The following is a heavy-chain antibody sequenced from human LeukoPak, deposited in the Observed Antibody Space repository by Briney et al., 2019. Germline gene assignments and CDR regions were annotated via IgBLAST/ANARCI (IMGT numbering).Heavy chain of an antibody. Sequence: SQTLSLTCTVSGGSISSGSSYWSWIRQHPGKGLEWIGYIFYSGSTYCNPSPKSRVTISVDTSKNQFSLKLSSVTAADTAVYYCAREANYYGSGTYYKTFDYWGQGALVTVSS. J-gene: IGHJ4*02. CDR1: GGSISSGSSY. V-gene: IGHV4-31*03. CDR3: AREANYYGSGTYYKTFDY. CDR2: IFYSGST. D-gene: IGHD3-10*01.